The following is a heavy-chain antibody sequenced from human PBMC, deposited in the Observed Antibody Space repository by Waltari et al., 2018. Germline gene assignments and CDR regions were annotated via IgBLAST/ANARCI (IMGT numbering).Heavy chain of an antibody. CDR1: GGSITSTKHY. CDR3: ATYIGASIGTAAFDV. V-gene: IGHV4-39*01. J-gene: IGHJ3*01. CDR2: ISYNGAT. D-gene: IGHD1-1*01. Sequence: QLQLQESGPGLVKPSETLSLTCSVPGGSITSTKHYLGWIRQPPGQGLEWIGTISYNGATYNSPSLRGRVTVSRDTSMNQLSLKLGSVTAADTAVYYCATYIGASIGTAAFDVWGQGTMVTVSS.